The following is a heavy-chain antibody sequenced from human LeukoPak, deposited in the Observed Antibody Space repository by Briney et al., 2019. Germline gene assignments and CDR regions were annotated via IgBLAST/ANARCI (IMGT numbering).Heavy chain of an antibody. V-gene: IGHV3-9*01. J-gene: IGHJ6*02. CDR2: ISWNSGSI. D-gene: IGHD3-10*01. CDR3: AKDVGGGIGELSKLYGMDV. CDR1: GFTFDDYA. Sequence: PGGSLRLSCAASGFTFDDYAMHWVRQAPGKGLEWVSGISWNSGSIGYADSVKGRFTISRDNAKNSLYLQMNSLRAEDTALYYCAKDVGGGIGELSKLYGMDVWGQGTTVTVSS.